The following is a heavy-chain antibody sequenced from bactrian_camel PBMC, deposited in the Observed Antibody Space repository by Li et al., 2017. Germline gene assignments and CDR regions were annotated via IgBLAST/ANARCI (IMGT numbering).Heavy chain of an antibody. CDR1: GYTDNSYC. CDR3: AARRRTGDSCLFALVTNSDSNS. V-gene: IGHV3S31*01. CDR2: LYTGGGGT. D-gene: IGHD2*01. Sequence: VQLVESGGGPVQDGGSLRLSCAVSGYTDNSYCMGWFRQAPGKAREWVASLYTGGGGTWYTDSVKGRFTISRDNAKNTFYLQMNNLQPDDTAIYYCAARRRTGDSCLFALVTNSDSNSWGRGTQVTVS. J-gene: IGHJ6*01.